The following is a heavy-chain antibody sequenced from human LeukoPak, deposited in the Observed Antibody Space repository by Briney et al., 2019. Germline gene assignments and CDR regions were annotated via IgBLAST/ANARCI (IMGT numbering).Heavy chain of an antibody. CDR1: GASIRNHY. CDR2: IFDNGNT. V-gene: IGHV4-59*11. CDR3: ATRPADTTWYGVFDY. J-gene: IGHJ4*02. D-gene: IGHD6-6*01. Sequence: PSETLSLTCAFSGASIRNHYWSWIRQPPGGRLEWMGYIFDNGNTDYNPSLKSRLTMSIDTSRNQFSLKLTSVTAADTALYFCATRPADTTWYGVFDYWSQGMLATVSP.